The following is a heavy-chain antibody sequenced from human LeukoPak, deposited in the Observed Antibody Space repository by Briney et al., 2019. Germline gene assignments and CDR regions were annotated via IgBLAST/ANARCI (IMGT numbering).Heavy chain of an antibody. V-gene: IGHV3-74*01. CDR3: VRSRWGDFEH. J-gene: IGHJ4*02. CDR1: GFTFSSFW. CDR2: IDYDGTTT. Sequence: PGGSLRLSCAASGFTFSSFWMHWVRQAPGKGLVWVSRIDYDGTTTAYADSVKGRFTISRDNAKNTLFLQLNSLRVEDTAVYFCVRSRWGDFEHCGQGNLVTVSS. D-gene: IGHD3-16*01.